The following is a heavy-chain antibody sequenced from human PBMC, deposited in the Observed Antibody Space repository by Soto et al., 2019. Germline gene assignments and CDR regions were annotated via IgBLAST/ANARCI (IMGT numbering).Heavy chain of an antibody. Sequence: EVQLLESGGGLVQPGGSLRLSCAASGFTFSSYAMSWVRQAPGKGLEWVSAISGGGGSTYYADSVKGRFTISRDNSKNPLYLQMNSRRAADTAVYYCAVRPRSYCGGDCRSTLYTWGQGTLVTVSS. CDR2: ISGGGGST. J-gene: IGHJ5*02. D-gene: IGHD2-21*01. V-gene: IGHV3-23*01. CDR3: AVRPRSYCGGDCRSTLYT. CDR1: GFTFSSYA.